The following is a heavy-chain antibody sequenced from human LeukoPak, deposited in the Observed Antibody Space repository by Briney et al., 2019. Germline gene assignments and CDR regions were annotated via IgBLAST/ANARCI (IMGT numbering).Heavy chain of an antibody. CDR1: GGSLSSYY. CDR2: IYYSGST. V-gene: IGHV4-59*08. CDR3: ARHPGGYCSSTSCYTGGVFDI. J-gene: IGHJ3*02. Sequence: SETLSLTCTVSGGSLSSYYWSWIRQPPGKGLEWIGYIYYSGSTNYNPSLKSRVTISVDTSKNQSSLKLSSVTAADTAVYYCARHPGGYCSSTSCYTGGVFDIWGQGTMVTVSS. D-gene: IGHD2-2*02.